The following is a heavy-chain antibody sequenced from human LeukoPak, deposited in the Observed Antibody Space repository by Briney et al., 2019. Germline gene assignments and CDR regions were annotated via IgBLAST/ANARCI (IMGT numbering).Heavy chain of an antibody. CDR3: ARDTYDSSGYYYGYYFDY. CDR1: GGTFSSYT. J-gene: IGHJ4*02. D-gene: IGHD3-22*01. Sequence: SVKVSCKASGGTFSSYTISWVRQAPGQGHEWMGRIIPILGIANYAQKFQGRVTITADKSTSTAYMELSSLRSEDTAVYYCARDTYDSSGYYYGYYFDYWGQGTLVTVSS. V-gene: IGHV1-69*04. CDR2: IIPILGIA.